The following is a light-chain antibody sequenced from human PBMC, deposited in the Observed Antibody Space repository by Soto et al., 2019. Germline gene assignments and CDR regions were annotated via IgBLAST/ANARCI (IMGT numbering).Light chain of an antibody. CDR2: WTS. J-gene: IGKJ1*01. V-gene: IGKV4-1*01. Sequence: DIVMTQSPDSLAVSLGETATINCKSSQSVLYSSNNKIYLAWYQQKPRQSPKLLIYWTSTRASGVPDRFSGGGSGTDFTLTISSLQAEDVAVYYCQQYLATPWTFGQGTKVEIK. CDR1: QSVLYSSNNKIY. CDR3: QQYLATPWT.